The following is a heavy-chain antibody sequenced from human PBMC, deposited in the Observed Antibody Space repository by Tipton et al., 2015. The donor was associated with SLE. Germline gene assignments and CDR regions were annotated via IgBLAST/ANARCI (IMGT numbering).Heavy chain of an antibody. V-gene: IGHV4-4*02. CDR3: VRHWDYDHKIDVFDI. D-gene: IGHD3-22*01. J-gene: IGHJ3*02. Sequence: TLSLTCDVSGDSITSSHWWSWVRQSPVKGLEWIGFIYYRRSSNFHPSLRSRVSLSVDVSKSQCSLELRSVTAEDTAVYYCVRHWDYDHKIDVFDIWGQGTMVTVSS. CDR2: IYYRRSS. CDR1: GDSITSSHW.